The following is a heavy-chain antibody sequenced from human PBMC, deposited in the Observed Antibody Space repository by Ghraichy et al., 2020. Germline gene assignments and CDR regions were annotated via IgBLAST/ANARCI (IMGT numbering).Heavy chain of an antibody. CDR2: IYYNGNT. D-gene: IGHD3-10*01. CDR3: ATISSGWLVP. J-gene: IGHJ5*02. CDR1: GGSISSIIYF. V-gene: IGHV4-39*01. Sequence: SETLSLTCTVSGGSISSIIYFWAWIRQSPGKGLEWIVSIYYNGNTFNNPSLKSRVTLSVDTSKNQFSLKLSSVTAADAARYYCATISSGWLVPWGQGTLVSVSS.